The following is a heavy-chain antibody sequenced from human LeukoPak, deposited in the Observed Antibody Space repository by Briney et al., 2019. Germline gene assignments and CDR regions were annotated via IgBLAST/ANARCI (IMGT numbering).Heavy chain of an antibody. CDR1: GGSISSYY. J-gene: IGHJ4*02. D-gene: IGHD3-10*01. V-gene: IGHV4-59*08. CDR3: ARQNLAYYYGSGSLAFDY. Sequence: SETLSLTCTVSGGSISSYYWSWIRQPPGKGLEWIGYIYYSGSTNYNPSLKSRVTISVDTSKNQFSLRLSSVTAADTAVYYCARQNLAYYYGSGSLAFDYWGQGTLVTVSS. CDR2: IYYSGST.